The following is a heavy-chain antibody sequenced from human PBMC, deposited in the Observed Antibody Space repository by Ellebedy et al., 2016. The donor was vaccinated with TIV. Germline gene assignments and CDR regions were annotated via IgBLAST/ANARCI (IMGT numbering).Heavy chain of an antibody. J-gene: IGHJ4*02. CDR1: GFTFSNYW. CDR2: IKQDGSVK. CDR3: TRDKGYVAGTGGY. V-gene: IGHV3-7*04. Sequence: GESLKISCAGSGFTFSNYWMSWVRQAPGKVLEWVANIKQDGSVKYYVDSVKGRFTISRDNAKNSLYLQMNSLRAEDTAVYYCTRDKGYVAGTGGYWGQGTLVTVSS. D-gene: IGHD6-19*01.